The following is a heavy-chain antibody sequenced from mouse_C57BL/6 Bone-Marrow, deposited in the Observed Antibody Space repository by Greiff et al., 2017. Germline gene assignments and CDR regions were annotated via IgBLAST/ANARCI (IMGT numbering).Heavy chain of an antibody. V-gene: IGHV5-6*01. CDR1: GFTFSSYG. Sequence: EVQLVESGGDLVKPGGSLKLSCAASGFTFSSYGMSWVRQTPDKRLEWVATISSGGSYTYYPDSVKGRFTISRDNSKNTLYLQMRSLKSEDTAMYYCASPLCSNGQGFAYWGQGTLVTVSA. J-gene: IGHJ3*01. CDR2: ISSGGSYT. CDR3: ASPLCSNGQGFAY. D-gene: IGHD2-5*01.